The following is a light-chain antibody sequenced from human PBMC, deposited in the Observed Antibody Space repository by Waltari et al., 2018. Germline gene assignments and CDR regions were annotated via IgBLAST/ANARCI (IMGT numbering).Light chain of an antibody. J-gene: IGKJ1*01. CDR3: QQYNNWPRT. V-gene: IGKV3-15*01. CDR2: GAS. Sequence: EIVMMQSPATLSVSPGERATLSCRASQSVSSNLAWYQQKPGQAPRLLIYGASTRATGIPARFSGSGSGTEFTLTISSMQSEDFAVYYCQQYNNWPRTFGQGTKVEIK. CDR1: QSVSSN.